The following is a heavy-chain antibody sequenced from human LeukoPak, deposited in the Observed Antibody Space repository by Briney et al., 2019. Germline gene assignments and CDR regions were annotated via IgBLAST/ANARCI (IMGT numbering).Heavy chain of an antibody. J-gene: IGHJ4*02. CDR3: AKVSAGSEFDY. D-gene: IGHD3-3*01. V-gene: IGHV3-30*18. CDR2: ISYDGSNK. CDR1: GFTFSSSG. Sequence: GGSLRLSCAASGFTFSSSGMRWVRHPPGNWLGWEAVISYDGSNKYYADSVKGRFNISRDKSKSTLYLQMDSLRAEDTAVYYCAKVSAGSEFDYWGQGTLVTVSS.